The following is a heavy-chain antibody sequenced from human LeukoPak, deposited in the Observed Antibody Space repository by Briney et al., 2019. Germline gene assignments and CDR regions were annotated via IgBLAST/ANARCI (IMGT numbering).Heavy chain of an antibody. Sequence: PGGSLRLSCAASGFTFSSYAMSWVRQAPGKGLEWVSAISGSGGSTYYADSVKGQFTISRDNSKNMLYLQMNSLRAEDTAVYYCAKFDEHGDYFDYWGQGTLVTVSS. CDR3: AKFDEHGDYFDY. V-gene: IGHV3-23*01. CDR1: GFTFSSYA. CDR2: ISGSGGST. D-gene: IGHD3-9*01. J-gene: IGHJ4*02.